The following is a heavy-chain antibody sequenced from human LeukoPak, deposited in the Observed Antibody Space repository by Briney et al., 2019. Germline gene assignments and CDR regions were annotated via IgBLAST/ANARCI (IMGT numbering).Heavy chain of an antibody. D-gene: IGHD3-3*01. CDR3: ARVPPGDFWGGHMGH. J-gene: IGHJ4*02. CDR2: ISAYNGNT. V-gene: IGHV1-18*01. CDR1: GYTFTSYG. Sequence: ASVKVSCKASGYTFTSYGISWVRQAPGQGLEWMGWISAYNGNTNYAQKLQGRVTMTTDTSTSTAYMELRSLRSDDTAVYYCARVPPGDFWGGHMGHWGQGTLVTVSS.